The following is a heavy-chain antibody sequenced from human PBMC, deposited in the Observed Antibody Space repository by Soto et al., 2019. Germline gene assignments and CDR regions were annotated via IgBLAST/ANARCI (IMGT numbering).Heavy chain of an antibody. J-gene: IGHJ4*02. CDR1: GYTFTTYD. D-gene: IGHD6-13*01. V-gene: IGHV1-3*01. CDR2: INAGNGNT. Sequence: ASVKVSCKASGYTFTTYDMHWVRQAPGQRLEWMGWINAGNGNTKYSQKFQGRVTITRDTSASTAYMELSSLRSEDTAVYYCARGERQQQRDYWGQGTLVTVSS. CDR3: ARGERQQQRDY.